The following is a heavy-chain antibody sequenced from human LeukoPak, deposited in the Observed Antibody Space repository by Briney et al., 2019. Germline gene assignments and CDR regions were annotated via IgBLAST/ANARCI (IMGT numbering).Heavy chain of an antibody. J-gene: IGHJ4*02. CDR1: GFTFGDYA. D-gene: IGHD3-22*01. V-gene: IGHV3-49*04. CDR3: TRDPYDYDSSGYYYERCFDY. CDR2: IRSKAYGGTT. Sequence: GGSLRLSCTASGFTFGDYAMSWVRQAPGKGLEWVGFIRSKAYGGTTEYAASVKGRFTISRDDSKSIAYLQMNSLKTEDTAVYYCTRDPYDYDSSGYYYERCFDYWGQGTLVTVSS.